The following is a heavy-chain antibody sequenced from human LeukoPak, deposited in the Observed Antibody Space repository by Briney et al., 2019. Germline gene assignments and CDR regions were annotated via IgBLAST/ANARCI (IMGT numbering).Heavy chain of an antibody. Sequence: SETLSLTCAVSGDSFSTFYGSWIRQSPGKGLEWIGDINHNGNTNYNPSLKSRVTISVGTSRNLFSLRLTSVTAADTAVYYCATMSVSAMFYLHYWGQGALVTVSS. J-gene: IGHJ4*02. V-gene: IGHV4-34*01. D-gene: IGHD2-8*01. CDR1: GDSFSTFY. CDR3: ATMSVSAMFYLHY. CDR2: INHNGNT.